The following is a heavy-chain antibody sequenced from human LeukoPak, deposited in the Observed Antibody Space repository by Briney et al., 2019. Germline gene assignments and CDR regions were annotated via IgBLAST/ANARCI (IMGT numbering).Heavy chain of an antibody. CDR3: AKDGGLWVSAHWGDS. V-gene: IGHV3-23*01. CDR2: ITTGGPNT. Sequence: HPGGSLRLSCAASGVTFSDYYMSWVRQAPGKGLKWVSTITTGGPNTYYADSVKGRFTVSRDESKNTLYLQMNSLRAEDTAVYYCAKDGGLWVSAHWGDSWGRGTLVTVSS. CDR1: GVTFSDYY. D-gene: IGHD7-27*01. J-gene: IGHJ4*02.